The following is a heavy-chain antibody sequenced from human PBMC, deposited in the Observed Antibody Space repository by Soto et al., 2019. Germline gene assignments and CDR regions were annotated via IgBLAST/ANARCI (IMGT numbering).Heavy chain of an antibody. CDR3: AKDRLFWMVVVVAATIDY. D-gene: IGHD2-15*01. Sequence: SGGSLRLSCAASGFTFSSYGMHWVRQAPGKGLEWVAVISYDGSNKYYADSVKGRFTISRDNSKNTLYLQMNSLRAEDTAVYYCAKDRLFWMVVVVAATIDYWGQGTLVPVSS. J-gene: IGHJ4*02. CDR1: GFTFSSYG. CDR2: ISYDGSNK. V-gene: IGHV3-30*18.